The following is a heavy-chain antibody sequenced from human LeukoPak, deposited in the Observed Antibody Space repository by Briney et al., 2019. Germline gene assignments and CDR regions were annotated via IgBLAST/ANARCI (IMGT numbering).Heavy chain of an antibody. CDR2: ITPIFGTA. J-gene: IGHJ5*02. D-gene: IGHD3-22*01. CDR3: ARNVYDIASPYNWFDP. Sequence: GASVKVSCKASGGTFSSYAISWVQQAPGQGLEWMGGITPIFGTANYAQKFQGRVTITTDESTSTAYMELSSLRSEDTAVYYCARNVYDIASPYNWFDPWGQGTLVTVSS. CDR1: GGTFSSYA. V-gene: IGHV1-69*05.